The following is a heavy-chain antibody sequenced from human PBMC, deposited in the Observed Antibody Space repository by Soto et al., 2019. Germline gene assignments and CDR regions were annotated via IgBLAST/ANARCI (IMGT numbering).Heavy chain of an antibody. CDR1: GFSLTTSGVG. D-gene: IGHD6-19*01. CDR3: AHRLQSIAVPGGDY. J-gene: IGHJ4*02. CDR2: IYWIDDK. Sequence: QITLKESGPTLVKPTQTLTLTCTFSGFSLTTSGVGVGWIRQPPGKALEWLALIYWIDDKRYSQYLKRRLPNPKDTSKMQEVLTITNIDHVDTATYYCAHRLQSIAVPGGDYWGQGTLVTVST. V-gene: IGHV2-5*01.